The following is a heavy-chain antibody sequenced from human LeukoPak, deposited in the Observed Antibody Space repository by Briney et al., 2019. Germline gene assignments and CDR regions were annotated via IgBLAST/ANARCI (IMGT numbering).Heavy chain of an antibody. CDR1: GYTFTSYG. Sequence: ASVKVSCKASGYTFTSYGISWVRQAPGQGLEWMGWISAYNGNTNYAQKLQGRVTMTRDTSTSTAYMELSSLRSEDTAVYYCARGVVATIIRQGGSYYYDSSGSHHEYFQHWGQGTLVTVSS. CDR2: ISAYNGNT. V-gene: IGHV1-18*01. D-gene: IGHD3-22*01. CDR3: ARGVVATIIRQGGSYYYDSSGSHHEYFQH. J-gene: IGHJ1*01.